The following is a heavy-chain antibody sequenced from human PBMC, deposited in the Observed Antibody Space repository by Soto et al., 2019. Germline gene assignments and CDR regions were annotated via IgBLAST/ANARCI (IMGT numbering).Heavy chain of an antibody. V-gene: IGHV4-4*02. D-gene: IGHD2-15*01. Sequence: SETLSLTCAVSGDSISSRNWWSWVRQPPGKGLEWIGEISHGGSTNYNPSLQSRVTISVDKSKNQFSLKLSSVTAADTAVYYCARAGRGYCSGFSCDSGLYGMDVWGQGTTVTVSS. J-gene: IGHJ6*02. CDR2: ISHGGST. CDR3: ARAGRGYCSGFSCDSGLYGMDV. CDR1: GDSISSRNW.